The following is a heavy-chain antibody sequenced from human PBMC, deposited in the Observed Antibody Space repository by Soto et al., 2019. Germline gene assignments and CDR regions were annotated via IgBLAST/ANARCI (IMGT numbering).Heavy chain of an antibody. V-gene: IGHV4-59*01. CDR2: IYYSGST. CDR3: ARENCDILTGYPINWFDP. CDR1: GGSISSYY. D-gene: IGHD3-9*01. Sequence: SETLSLTCTVSGGSISSYYWSWIRQPPGKGLEWIGYIYYSGSTNYNPSLTTRVTISVDTSKNQFSLNLSSVTAADTAVSYCARENCDILTGYPINWFDPWGQGTLVTVSS. J-gene: IGHJ5*02.